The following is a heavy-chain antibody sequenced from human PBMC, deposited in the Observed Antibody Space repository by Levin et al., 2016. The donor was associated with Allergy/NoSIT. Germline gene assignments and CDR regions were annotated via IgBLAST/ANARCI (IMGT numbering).Heavy chain of an antibody. CDR2: IIPILGTA. CDR1: GGTFSSDA. D-gene: IGHD3-10*01. Sequence: SVKVSCKASGGTFSSDAISWVRQAPGQGLEWMGGIIPILGTAKYAQKFQGRVTITADKSTSTAYMELSSLRSEDTAVYYCATVLLYGSGYDAFDIWGQGTMVTVSS. J-gene: IGHJ3*02. V-gene: IGHV1-69*10. CDR3: ATVLLYGSGYDAFDI.